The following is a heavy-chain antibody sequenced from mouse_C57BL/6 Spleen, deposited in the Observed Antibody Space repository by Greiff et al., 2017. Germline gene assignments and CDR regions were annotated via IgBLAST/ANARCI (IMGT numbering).Heavy chain of an antibody. CDR2: IYPGDGDT. CDR1: GYAFSSSW. V-gene: IGHV1-82*01. D-gene: IGHD1-1*01. CDR3: ARSTIYDYGSSYWWDFDG. J-gene: IGHJ1*03. Sequence: LQESGPELVKPGASVKISCKASGYAFSSSWMNWVKQRPGKGLEWIGRIYPGDGDTNYNGKFKGKATLTADKSSSTAYMQLSSLTSEDSAVYFCARSTIYDYGSSYWWDFDGWGTGTTVTVSS.